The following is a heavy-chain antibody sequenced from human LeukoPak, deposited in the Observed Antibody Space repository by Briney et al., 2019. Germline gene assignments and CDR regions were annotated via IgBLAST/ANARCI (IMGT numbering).Heavy chain of an antibody. CDR2: ISAYNGNT. D-gene: IGHD4/OR15-4a*01. CDR1: GYTFTSYG. V-gene: IGHV1-18*01. Sequence: GASVKVSCKASGYTFTSYGISWVRQAPGQGLEWMGWISAYNGNTNYAQKLQGRVTMTTDTSTSTAYMELRSLRSDDTAVYYCARAWAVLNYYYYMDVWGKGTTVTVSS. J-gene: IGHJ6*03. CDR3: ARAWAVLNYYYYMDV.